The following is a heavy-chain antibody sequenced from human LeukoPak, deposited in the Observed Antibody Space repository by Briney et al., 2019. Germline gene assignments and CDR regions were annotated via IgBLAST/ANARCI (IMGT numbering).Heavy chain of an antibody. D-gene: IGHD3-10*01. J-gene: IGHJ4*02. CDR2: IYHSGST. CDR1: GYSISSGYY. Sequence: SETLSLTCTVSGYSISSGYYWGWIRQPPGKGLEWIGSIYHSGSTYYNPSLKSRVTISVDTSKNQFSLKLSSVTAADTAVYYCARDLSSLYGSGSSPIDYWGQGTLVTVSS. V-gene: IGHV4-38-2*02. CDR3: ARDLSSLYGSGSSPIDY.